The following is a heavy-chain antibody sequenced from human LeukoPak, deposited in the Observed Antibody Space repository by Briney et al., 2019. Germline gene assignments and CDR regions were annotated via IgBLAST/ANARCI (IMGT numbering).Heavy chain of an antibody. V-gene: IGHV3-33*01. Sequence: GRSLRLSCAASGFTFSSYGMHWVRQAPGKGLEWVAVIWYDGSNKYYADSVKGRFTISRDNSKNTLYLQMNGLRAEDTAVYYCARGAYYDILTGYYAQKPIDYWGQGALVTVSS. CDR3: ARGAYYDILTGYYAQKPIDY. CDR1: GFTFSSYG. D-gene: IGHD3-9*01. CDR2: IWYDGSNK. J-gene: IGHJ4*02.